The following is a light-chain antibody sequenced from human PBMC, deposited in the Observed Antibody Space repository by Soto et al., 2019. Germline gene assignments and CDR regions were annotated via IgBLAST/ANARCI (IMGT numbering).Light chain of an antibody. J-gene: IGKJ2*01. CDR3: QQFNNYPAT. Sequence: AIQLTQSPSSLSASVGDRVIITCRSSQGISNALAWYQQKPGKAPKLLIYDASSLESGVPSRFSGSGFGTDFTLTISILQPEDFATYFCQQFNNYPATFGQGTKLEIK. V-gene: IGKV1D-13*01. CDR1: QGISNA. CDR2: DAS.